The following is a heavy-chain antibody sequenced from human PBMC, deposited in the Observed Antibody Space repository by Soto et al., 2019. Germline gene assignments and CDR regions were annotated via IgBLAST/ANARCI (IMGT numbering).Heavy chain of an antibody. Sequence: GGSLRLSCAASGFTFSSYWMSWVRQAPGKGLEWVANIKFDGSEKYYVESVKGRFTISRDNPKNSLYLQMNSLRAEDTAVYYCARDTDGLHYWGQGTLVTVSS. CDR3: ARDTDGLHY. CDR2: IKFDGSEK. J-gene: IGHJ4*02. CDR1: GFTFSSYW. V-gene: IGHV3-7*01.